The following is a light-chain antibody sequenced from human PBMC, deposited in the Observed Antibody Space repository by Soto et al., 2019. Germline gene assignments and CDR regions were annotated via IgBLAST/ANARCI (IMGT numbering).Light chain of an antibody. V-gene: IGLV2-11*01. Sequence: QSALTQPRSVSGSPGQSVTISCTGTSSDVGGYNYVSWYQLHPGKDPKVMIYDVSKRPSGVPDRFSGSKSGNTASLTISGLQAEDEADYYCCLYAGSYSYVFGTGTKLIVL. CDR3: CLYAGSYSYV. J-gene: IGLJ1*01. CDR1: SSDVGGYNY. CDR2: DVS.